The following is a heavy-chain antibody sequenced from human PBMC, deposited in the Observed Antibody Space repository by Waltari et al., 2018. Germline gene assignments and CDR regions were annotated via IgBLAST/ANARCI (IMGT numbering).Heavy chain of an antibody. CDR1: GFTLSSYA. D-gene: IGHD1-1*01. CDR2: ISGSGVST. V-gene: IGHV3-23*01. Sequence: VQLLESGGGLVQPGGSLRLSCAASGFTLSSYAMSWVRQAPGKGLGWVSAISGSGVSTYYADSVKGRFTISRDNSKNTLYLQMNSLRAEDTAVYYCAIRYPGGSFDYWGQGTLVTVSS. J-gene: IGHJ4*02. CDR3: AIRYPGGSFDY.